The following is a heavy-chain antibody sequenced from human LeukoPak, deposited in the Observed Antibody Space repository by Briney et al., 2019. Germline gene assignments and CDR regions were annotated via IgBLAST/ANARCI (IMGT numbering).Heavy chain of an antibody. J-gene: IGHJ6*02. D-gene: IGHD2/OR15-2a*01. CDR3: ARDLDINIEYKGFDYYHFGMDV. CDR1: GFTFSSYS. CDR2: ISSSSKYI. V-gene: IGHV3-21*01. Sequence: GGSLRLSCSASGFTFSSYSMNWVRQAPGKGLEWVSSISSSSKYIYYADSVKGRFTISRDSAKNSLYLQVNSLRAEDTAVYYYARDLDINIEYKGFDYYHFGMDVWGQGTTVTVSS.